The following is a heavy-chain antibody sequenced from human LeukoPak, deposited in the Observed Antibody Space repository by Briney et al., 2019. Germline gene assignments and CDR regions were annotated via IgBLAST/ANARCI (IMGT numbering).Heavy chain of an antibody. J-gene: IGHJ4*02. D-gene: IGHD5-24*01. CDR1: GGSISSGNYY. V-gene: IGHV4-61*02. CDR3: ARAVLATIDY. CDR2: IYTSGTT. Sequence: SQTLSLTCTVSGGSISSGNYYYSWIRQPAGKGLEWLGRIYTSGTTNYNPSLKSRVTISVDTSKNQFSLKLSSVTAADTAVYYCARAVLATIDYWGQGTLVTVSS.